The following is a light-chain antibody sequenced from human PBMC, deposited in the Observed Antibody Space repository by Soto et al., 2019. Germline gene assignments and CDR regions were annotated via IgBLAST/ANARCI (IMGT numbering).Light chain of an antibody. CDR3: QSYDSSTVV. CDR2: EDN. Sequence: NFMLTQPHSVSESPGKTVTISCTRSSGTTASNYVQWYQQRPGSAPTTVIYEDNQRPSGVPDRFSGSTDGSSNSASLTISGLQTEDEADYYCQSYDSSTVVFGGGTKLTVL. J-gene: IGLJ2*01. CDR1: SGTTASNY. V-gene: IGLV6-57*04.